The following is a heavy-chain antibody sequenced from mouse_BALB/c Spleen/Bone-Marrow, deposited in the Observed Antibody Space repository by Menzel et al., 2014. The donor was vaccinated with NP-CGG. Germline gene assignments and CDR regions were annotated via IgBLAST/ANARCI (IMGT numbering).Heavy chain of an antibody. CDR3: ARYDGYSDNAMDY. CDR2: IRNRANGYTT. CDR1: GFTFTDYY. D-gene: IGHD2-3*01. V-gene: IGHV7-3*02. J-gene: IGHJ4*01. Sequence: VKVVESGGGLVQPGGSLRLSCATSGFTFTDYYMNWVRQPPGKALEWLGFIRNRANGYTTEFSASVKGRFTISRDNSQSILYLQINTLRAEDSATYYCARYDGYSDNAMDYWGQGTSVTVSS.